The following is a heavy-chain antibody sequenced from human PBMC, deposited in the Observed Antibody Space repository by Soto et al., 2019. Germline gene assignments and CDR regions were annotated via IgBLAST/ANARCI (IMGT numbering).Heavy chain of an antibody. D-gene: IGHD6-19*01. CDR2: IIPIFGTA. Sequence: SVKVSCKASGGTFSSYAISWVRQAPGQGLEWMGGIIPIFGTANYAQKFQGRVTITADESTSTAYMELSSLRSEDTAVYYCARESGIIAVAGHNWFDPWGQGTLVTVSS. CDR1: GGTFSSYA. CDR3: ARESGIIAVAGHNWFDP. J-gene: IGHJ5*02. V-gene: IGHV1-69*13.